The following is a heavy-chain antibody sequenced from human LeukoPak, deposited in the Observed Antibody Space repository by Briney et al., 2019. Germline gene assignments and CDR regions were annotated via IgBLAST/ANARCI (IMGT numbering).Heavy chain of an antibody. V-gene: IGHV3-30*04. D-gene: IGHD6-19*01. CDR2: ISYDGSNK. Sequence: PGGSLRLSCAASGFTFSSYAMHWVRQAPGKGLEWVAVISYDGSNKYYADSVEGRFTISRDNSKNTLYLQMNSLRAEDTAVYYCAREGRAGTYFDYWGQGTLVTVSS. CDR1: GFTFSSYA. J-gene: IGHJ4*02. CDR3: AREGRAGTYFDY.